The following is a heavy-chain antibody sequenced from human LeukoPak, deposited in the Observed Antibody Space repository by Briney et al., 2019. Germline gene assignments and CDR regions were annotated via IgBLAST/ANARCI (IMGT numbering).Heavy chain of an antibody. CDR3: AAFWSGYSFFDY. D-gene: IGHD3-3*01. CDR1: GGSVSSSSYY. Sequence: SETLSLTCTVSGGSVSSSSYYWGWIRQPPGKGLGWIGSIYYSGSTYYNPSLKSRVTISVDTSKNPFSLKLSSVTAADTAVYYCAAFWSGYSFFDYWGQGTLVTVSS. CDR2: IYYSGST. V-gene: IGHV4-39*01. J-gene: IGHJ4*02.